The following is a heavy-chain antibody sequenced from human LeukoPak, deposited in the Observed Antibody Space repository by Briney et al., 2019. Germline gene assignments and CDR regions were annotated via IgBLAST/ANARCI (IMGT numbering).Heavy chain of an antibody. D-gene: IGHD3-3*01. Sequence: PSETLSLTCTVSDDSISDYYRGWIRQPPGKGLEWIGYFYNSGRSTYNPSLKSRVTISADTSKNQFSLKLSSVTAADTAVYYCARVLLSNYDFWSGYSNWFDPWGQGTLVTVSS. J-gene: IGHJ5*02. V-gene: IGHV4-59*01. CDR2: FYNSGRS. CDR1: DDSISDYY. CDR3: ARVLLSNYDFWSGYSNWFDP.